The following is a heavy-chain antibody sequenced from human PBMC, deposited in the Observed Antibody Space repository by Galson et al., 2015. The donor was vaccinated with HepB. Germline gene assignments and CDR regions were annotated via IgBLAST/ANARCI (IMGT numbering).Heavy chain of an antibody. CDR1: GFTFSSYA. Sequence: SLRLSCAASGFTFSSYAMHWVRQAPGKGLEWVAVISYDGSNKYYADSVKGRFTISRDNSKNTLYLQMNSLRAEDTAVYYCARVRGRFLEWLLYGMDVWGQGTTVPVSS. CDR2: ISYDGSNK. CDR3: ARVRGRFLEWLLYGMDV. J-gene: IGHJ6*02. V-gene: IGHV3-30-3*01. D-gene: IGHD3-3*01.